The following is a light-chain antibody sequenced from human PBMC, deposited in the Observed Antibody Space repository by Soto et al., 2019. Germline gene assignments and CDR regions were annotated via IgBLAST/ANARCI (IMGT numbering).Light chain of an antibody. V-gene: IGKV1-39*01. CDR3: QQSHTSPYT. CDR1: RGINIY. J-gene: IGKJ5*01. CDR2: AVS. Sequence: DIQMTQSPSSLSASVGDRVTITCRASRGINIYLNWYQQKPGKAPKLVIYAVSNLQSGVPSRFSGDGVGTHFTLTISSLQPEDFATYHCQQSHTSPYTFGQGTRLEIK.